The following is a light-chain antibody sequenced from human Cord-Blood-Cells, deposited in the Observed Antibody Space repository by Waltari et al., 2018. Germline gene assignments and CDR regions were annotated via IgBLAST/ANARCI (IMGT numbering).Light chain of an antibody. J-gene: IGKJ4*01. Sequence: EIVLTQSPATLSLSPGERATLSCRASQGVSSYFAWYQQKPGQAPRLLIYDASNRATGIPARFSGSGSGTDLTLTIISLEPEDFAVYYCQQRSNWPQLTFGGGTKVEIK. V-gene: IGKV3-11*01. CDR2: DAS. CDR1: QGVSSY. CDR3: QQRSNWPQLT.